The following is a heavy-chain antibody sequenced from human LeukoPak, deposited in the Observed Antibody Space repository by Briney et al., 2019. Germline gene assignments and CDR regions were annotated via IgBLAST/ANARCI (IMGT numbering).Heavy chain of an antibody. V-gene: IGHV1-69*01. CDR2: IIPIFGTA. Sequence: GASVKVSCKASGGTFSSYANSWVRQAPGQGLEWMGGIIPIFGTANYAQKFQGRVTITADESTSTAYMELSSLRSEDTAVYYCARDQAAAGTSWFDPWGQGTLVTVSS. CDR3: ARDQAAAGTSWFDP. D-gene: IGHD6-13*01. CDR1: GGTFSSYA. J-gene: IGHJ5*02.